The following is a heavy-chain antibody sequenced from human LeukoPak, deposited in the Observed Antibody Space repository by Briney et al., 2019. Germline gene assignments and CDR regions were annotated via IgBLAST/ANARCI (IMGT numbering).Heavy chain of an antibody. CDR1: GGSISSSPYY. J-gene: IGHJ5*02. V-gene: IGHV4-39*07. Sequence: SETLSLTCTVSGGSISSSPYYWGWIRQPPGKGLEWIGSIYYSGTAHYNPSLESRVTISVDTSKNQFSLKLASVTAADTAIYYCAKGAGGFSYYNWFDPWGQGTLVTVSS. CDR2: IYYSGTA. CDR3: AKGAGGFSYYNWFDP. D-gene: IGHD5-18*01.